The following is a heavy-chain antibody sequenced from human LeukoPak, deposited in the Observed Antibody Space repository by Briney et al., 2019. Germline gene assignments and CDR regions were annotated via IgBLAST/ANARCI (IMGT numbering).Heavy chain of an antibody. J-gene: IGHJ5*02. CDR2: IYTSGST. CDR1: GGSISSTSYY. Sequence: SETLSLTCTVSGGSISSTSYYWGWIRQPPGKGLEWIGRIYTSGSTNYNPSLKSRVTISVDKSKNQFSLKLSSVTAADTAVYYCARGLRYSNEVWFDPWGQGTLVTVSS. CDR3: ARGLRYSNEVWFDP. D-gene: IGHD4-11*01. V-gene: IGHV4-61*05.